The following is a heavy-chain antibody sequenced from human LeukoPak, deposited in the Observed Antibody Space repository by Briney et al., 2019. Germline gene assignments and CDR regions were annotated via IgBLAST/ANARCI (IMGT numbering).Heavy chain of an antibody. CDR2: INPSGGRT. J-gene: IGHJ3*02. CDR1: GYTFTSYY. V-gene: IGHV1-46*01. Sequence: GASVKVSCKASGYTFTSYYIHWVRQAPGQGLEWMGIINPSGGRTNYAQKFQGRLTMTRDMSTSTVYMELSSLRSEDTAVYYCARDFWGESGYPDAFDIWGQGTMVTVSS. CDR3: ARDFWGESGYPDAFDI. D-gene: IGHD3-3*01.